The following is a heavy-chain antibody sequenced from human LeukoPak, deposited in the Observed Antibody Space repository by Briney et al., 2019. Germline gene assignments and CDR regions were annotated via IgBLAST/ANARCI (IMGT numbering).Heavy chain of an antibody. Sequence: GGSLRLSCAASGFTVSTNYMSWVRQAPGKGLEWVSVIYSGGSTYYADSVKGRFTISRDNSKNILYLQMNSLRAEDTAVYYCARDSSVTLSFDYWGQGTLVTVSS. CDR1: GFTVSTNY. V-gene: IGHV3-66*01. J-gene: IGHJ4*02. CDR2: IYSGGST. D-gene: IGHD3-9*01. CDR3: ARDSSVTLSFDY.